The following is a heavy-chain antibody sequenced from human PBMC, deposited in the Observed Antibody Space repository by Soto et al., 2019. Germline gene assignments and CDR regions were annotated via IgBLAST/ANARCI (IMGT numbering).Heavy chain of an antibody. CDR1: GGIFSSYA. CDR2: IIPIFGTA. J-gene: IGHJ6*02. Sequence: QVQLVQSGAEVKKPGSSVKVSCKASGGIFSSYAISWVRQAPGQGLEWMGGIIPIFGTANYAQKFQGRVTITADESTSSAYMELSSLRSEDTVVYSCARNDRGGSYYGDYYYYGMDVWGQGTTVTVSS. CDR3: ARNDRGGSYYGDYYYYGMDV. D-gene: IGHD1-26*01. V-gene: IGHV1-69*01.